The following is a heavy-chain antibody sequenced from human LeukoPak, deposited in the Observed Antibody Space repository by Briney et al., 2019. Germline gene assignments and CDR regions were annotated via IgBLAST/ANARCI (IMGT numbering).Heavy chain of an antibody. V-gene: IGHV5-51*01. CDR1: GSSFSNYW. Sequence: GESLQISCQASGSSFSNYWIGWVRQMPGKGLEWLGIIYPGDSDTRYSPSFQGQVTISADKSITTGYLQWSSLKASDTAMYYCARAPTSVSNPYYFDYWGQGALVTVSS. CDR2: IYPGDSDT. D-gene: IGHD4-11*01. J-gene: IGHJ4*02. CDR3: ARAPTSVSNPYYFDY.